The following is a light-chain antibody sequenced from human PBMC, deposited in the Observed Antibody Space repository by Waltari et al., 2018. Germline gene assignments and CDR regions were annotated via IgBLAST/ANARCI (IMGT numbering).Light chain of an antibody. CDR3: QTWAPGFNWV. J-gene: IGLJ3*02. V-gene: IGLV4-69*01. CDR1: GGHSLFT. Sequence: QFVLTQVPSASASLGASVRLTCTLNGGHSLFTLACQQHHPQKGPRYLMNIYGDGRHDKGGGIPDRFSGSSSGAERYLTISSLQSDDEADYYCQTWAPGFNWVFGGGTKLTVV. CDR2: IYGDGRH.